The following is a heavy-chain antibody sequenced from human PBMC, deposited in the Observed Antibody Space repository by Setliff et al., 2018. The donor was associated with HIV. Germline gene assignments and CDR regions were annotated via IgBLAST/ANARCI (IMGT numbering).Heavy chain of an antibody. V-gene: IGHV4-39*07. CDR1: DASSIYY. D-gene: IGHD1-26*01. CDR2: VYHRGNT. J-gene: IGHJ4*02. CDR3: AKDRSGSYRTFDY. Sequence: SETLSLTCTVSDASSIYYWGWIRQPPGKGLEWIGSVYHRGNTYYNPSLKSRLTISIDTSKNQFSLELNSVTAADTAVYYCAKDRSGSYRTFDYWGPGILVTVSS.